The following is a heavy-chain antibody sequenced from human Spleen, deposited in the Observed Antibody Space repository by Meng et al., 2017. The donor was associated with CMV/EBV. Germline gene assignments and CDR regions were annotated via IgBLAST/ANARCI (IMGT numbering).Heavy chain of an antibody. V-gene: IGHV4-61*01. CDR1: GGSVSTGSYY. D-gene: IGHD3-3*01. CDR3: AGQHYDSLMGDAFDL. Sequence: SETLSLTCTVSGGSVSTGSYYWSLLRQPPGKGLEWIGYISYIGSTNYNPSLKSRVTISVDKSKNQFSLKLTSVTAADTAVYYCAGQHYDSLMGDAFDLWGQGTMVTVSS. CDR2: ISYIGST. J-gene: IGHJ3*01.